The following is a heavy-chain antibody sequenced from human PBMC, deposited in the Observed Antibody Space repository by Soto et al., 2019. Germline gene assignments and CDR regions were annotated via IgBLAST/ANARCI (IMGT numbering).Heavy chain of an antibody. Sequence: SETLSLTCAVYGGSFRGYYWSWIRQPPGKGLEWIGEINHSGSTNYNPSLKSRVTISVDTSKNQFSLKLSSVTAADTAVYYCARGRGRGSSWYYMDVWGKGTTVTVSS. CDR1: GGSFRGYY. CDR3: ARGRGRGSSWYYMDV. V-gene: IGHV4-34*01. CDR2: INHSGST. D-gene: IGHD6-13*01. J-gene: IGHJ6*03.